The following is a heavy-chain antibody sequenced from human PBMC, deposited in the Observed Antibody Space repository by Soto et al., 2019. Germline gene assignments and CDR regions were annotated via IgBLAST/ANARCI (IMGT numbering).Heavy chain of an antibody. J-gene: IGHJ3*02. CDR2: IIPILGTA. CDR1: GGTFSSYA. Sequence: GASVKVSCKASGGTFSSYAISWVRQAPGQGLEWMGGIIPILGTANYAQKFQGRVTITADESTSTAYMELSSLRSEDTAVYYCARDELDYVWGSYRYRAFDIWGQGTMVTVSS. V-gene: IGHV1-69*13. D-gene: IGHD3-16*02. CDR3: ARDELDYVWGSYRYRAFDI.